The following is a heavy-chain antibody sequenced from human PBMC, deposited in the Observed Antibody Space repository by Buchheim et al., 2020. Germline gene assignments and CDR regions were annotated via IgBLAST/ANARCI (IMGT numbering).Heavy chain of an antibody. J-gene: IGHJ4*02. CDR1: GFTLSNYA. CDR2: IGASGGNT. Sequence: EVQLVESGGGLVQPGGSLRLSCAAAGFTLSNYAMNWVRQAPGKGLEWVSTIGASGGNTFYADSVKGRFTISRDSSKNTLSLQMNSLRGEDTAVYYCAKETLGDSHFDYWGQGTL. CDR3: AKETLGDSHFDY. D-gene: IGHD2-21*02. V-gene: IGHV3-23*04.